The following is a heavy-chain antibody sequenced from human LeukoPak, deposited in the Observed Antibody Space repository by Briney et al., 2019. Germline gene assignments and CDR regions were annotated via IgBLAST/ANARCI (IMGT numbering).Heavy chain of an antibody. CDR1: GFTFSSYW. CDR2: INTDGSST. V-gene: IGHV3-74*01. J-gene: IGHJ4*02. Sequence: QTGGSLRLSCAASGFTFSSYWMHWVRQVPGKGLVWVSRINTDGSSTNYADSVKGRFTISRDNAKNTLYLQMNGLRAEDTAVYYCTRIYYYDSSGYPMASWGQGTLVTVSS. D-gene: IGHD3-22*01. CDR3: TRIYYYDSSGYPMAS.